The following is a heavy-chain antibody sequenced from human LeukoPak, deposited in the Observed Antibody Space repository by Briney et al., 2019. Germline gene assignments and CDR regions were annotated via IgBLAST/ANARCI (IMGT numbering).Heavy chain of an antibody. Sequence: SGPALVKPTQTLTLTCTFSGFSLSTRGMRVSWIRQPPGKALEWLARIDWDDDKFYSTSLKTRLTISKDTSKNQVVLTMTNMDPVDTATYYCARDLAVAGNYYFDYWGQGTLVTVSS. J-gene: IGHJ4*02. CDR2: IDWDDDK. D-gene: IGHD6-19*01. CDR3: ARDLAVAGNYYFDY. V-gene: IGHV2-70*04. CDR1: GFSLSTRGMR.